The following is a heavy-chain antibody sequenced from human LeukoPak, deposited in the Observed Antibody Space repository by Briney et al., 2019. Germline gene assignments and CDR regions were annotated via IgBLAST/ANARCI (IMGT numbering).Heavy chain of an antibody. CDR1: GYTFTSYG. Sequence: ASVKVSCKASGYTFTSYGISWVRQAPGQGLEWMGWISAYNGNTNYEQKLQGRVTMTIDTSTSTAYMELRSLKSDDTAVYYCARDRGRDCSGGWCYSEWFDPWGQGTLVTVSS. CDR2: ISAYNGNT. CDR3: ARDRGRDCSGGWCYSEWFDP. D-gene: IGHD2-15*01. J-gene: IGHJ5*02. V-gene: IGHV1-18*04.